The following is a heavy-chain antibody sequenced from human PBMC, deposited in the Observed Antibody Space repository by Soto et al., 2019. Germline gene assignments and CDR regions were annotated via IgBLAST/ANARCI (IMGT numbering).Heavy chain of an antibody. CDR3: AHRVLRTVFGLVTTTAIYFDF. CDR1: GFSLTTSGVG. Sequence: QITLNESGPTQVKPRQTLTLTCTFSGFSLTTSGVGVGWIRQSPGKAPEWLALIYWDDDKRYSPSLKSRLTITKDTSKKQAVLTMADLDPADTATYYCAHRVLRTVFGLVTTTAIYFDFWGQGTPVAVSS. CDR2: IYWDDDK. D-gene: IGHD3-3*01. V-gene: IGHV2-5*02. J-gene: IGHJ4*02.